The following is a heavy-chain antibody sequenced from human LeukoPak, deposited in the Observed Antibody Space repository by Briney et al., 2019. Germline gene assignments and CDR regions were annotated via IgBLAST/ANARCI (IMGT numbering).Heavy chain of an antibody. J-gene: IGHJ4*02. Sequence: ASVKVSCKASGYTFTSNDINWVRQATGQGLEWMGWMNPNSGNTGYSQKFQGRLTMTRNTSTSTAYMELSSLRSEDTAVYYCAIVGAWGIFDYWGQGTLVTVSS. CDR1: GYTFTSND. CDR3: AIVGAWGIFDY. D-gene: IGHD1-26*01. V-gene: IGHV1-8*01. CDR2: MNPNSGNT.